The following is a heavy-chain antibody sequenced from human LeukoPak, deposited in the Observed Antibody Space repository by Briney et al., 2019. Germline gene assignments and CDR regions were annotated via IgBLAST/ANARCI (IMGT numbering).Heavy chain of an antibody. CDR2: IDHSGTT. Sequence: PSETLSLTCTVSGGSISSYYWSWLRQTPGEGLQWIGEIDHSGTTNYNPSLKSRVTISVDTSKNQFSLKLSSVTAADTAVYYCARDSGYSSSWTRLYYFDYWGQGTLVTVSS. CDR3: ARDSGYSSSWTRLYYFDY. V-gene: IGHV4-34*09. CDR1: GGSISSYY. J-gene: IGHJ4*02. D-gene: IGHD6-13*01.